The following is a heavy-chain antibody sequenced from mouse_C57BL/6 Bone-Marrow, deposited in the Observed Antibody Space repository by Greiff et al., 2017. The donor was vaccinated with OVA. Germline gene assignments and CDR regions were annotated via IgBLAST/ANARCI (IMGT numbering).Heavy chain of an antibody. Sequence: VQLQESGAELARPGASVKMSCKASGYTFTSYTMHWVKQRPGQGLEWIGYINPSSGYTKYNQKFKDKATLTADKSSSTAYMQLSSLTSEDSAVYYCASPEGHYNGSSYAMDDWGKGTSVTVSS. CDR2: INPSSGYT. V-gene: IGHV1-4*01. D-gene: IGHD1-1*01. CDR3: ASPEGHYNGSSYAMDD. CDR1: GYTFTSYT. J-gene: IGHJ4*01.